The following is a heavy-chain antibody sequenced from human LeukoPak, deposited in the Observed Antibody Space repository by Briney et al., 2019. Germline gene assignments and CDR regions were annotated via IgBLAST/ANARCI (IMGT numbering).Heavy chain of an antibody. D-gene: IGHD6-13*01. CDR2: ISAYNGNT. V-gene: IGHV1-18*01. J-gene: IGHJ4*02. CDR3: ARFIAAAGTVIGFDY. CDR1: GYTFTSYG. Sequence: ASVKVSCKASGYTFTSYGISWVRQAPGQGLEWMGWISAYNGNTNYARKLQGRVTMTTDTSTSTAYMELRSLRSDDTAVYYCARFIAAAGTVIGFDYWGQGTLVTVSS.